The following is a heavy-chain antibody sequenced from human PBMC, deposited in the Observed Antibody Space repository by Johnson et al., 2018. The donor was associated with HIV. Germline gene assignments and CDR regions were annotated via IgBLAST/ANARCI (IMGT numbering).Heavy chain of an antibody. CDR1: GFTFSSSG. D-gene: IGHD3-10*01. CDR3: AGGYGSGSGDAFDI. CDR2: IWYDGTNE. V-gene: IGHV3-33*01. J-gene: IGHJ3*02. Sequence: QVQLVESGGGVVQPERSLRLSCAASGFTFSSSGMLWVRQAPGKGLEWVAVIWYDGTNEYSADSVKGRFTISRDNSKNTLYLQMNSLRAEDTAVYYCAGGYGSGSGDAFDIWGQGTMVTVSS.